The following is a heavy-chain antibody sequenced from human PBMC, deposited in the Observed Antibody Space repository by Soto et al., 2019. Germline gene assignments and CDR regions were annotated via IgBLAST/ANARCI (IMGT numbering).Heavy chain of an antibody. D-gene: IGHD3-3*01. V-gene: IGHV1-69*06. Sequence: QVQLVQSGAEVKKPGSSVKVSCKASGGTFSSYAISWVQQAPGQGLEWMGGIIPIFGTANYAQKFQGRVTITADKSTSTASMELSSLRSEDTAVYYCARGNRPIFGVPDPPYYYYGMDVWGQGTTVTVSS. CDR3: ARGNRPIFGVPDPPYYYYGMDV. J-gene: IGHJ6*02. CDR2: IIPIFGTA. CDR1: GGTFSSYA.